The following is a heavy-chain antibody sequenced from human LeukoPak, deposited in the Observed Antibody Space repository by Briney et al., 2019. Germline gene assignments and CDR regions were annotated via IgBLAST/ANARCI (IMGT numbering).Heavy chain of an antibody. D-gene: IGHD3-3*01. V-gene: IGHV3-30-3*01. J-gene: IGHJ6*03. CDR3: ARGSPDFWSGYDPRRDYYYYYMDV. Sequence: PGGSLRLSCAASGFTFSSYAMHWVRQAPGKGLEWVAVISYDGSNKYYADSVKGRFTISRDNPKNTLYLQMNSLRAEDTAVYYCARGSPDFWSGYDPRRDYYYYYMDVWGKGTTVTVSS. CDR2: ISYDGSNK. CDR1: GFTFSSYA.